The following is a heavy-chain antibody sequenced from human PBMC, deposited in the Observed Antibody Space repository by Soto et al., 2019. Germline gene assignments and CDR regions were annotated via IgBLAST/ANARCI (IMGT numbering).Heavy chain of an antibody. CDR1: GYNSDTYW. J-gene: IGHJ4*02. D-gene: IGHD3-22*01. V-gene: IGHV5-51*01. CDR2: IFPRDSDT. CDR3: ARSYYDSSGYYYDMDY. Sequence: PGASLKISCKGSGYNSDTYWIAWVRQMPGKGLEWMGIIFPRDSDTRYRPSFQGQVTISADRSTTTAYLQWYSLKASDTAMYYCARSYYDSSGYYYDMDYWGQGTLVTVSS.